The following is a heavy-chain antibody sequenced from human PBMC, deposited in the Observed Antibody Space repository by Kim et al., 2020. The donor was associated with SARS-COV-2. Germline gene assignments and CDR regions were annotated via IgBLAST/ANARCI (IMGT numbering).Heavy chain of an antibody. CDR3: AKRRDGSGTYYSDLDY. D-gene: IGHD3-10*01. Sequence: GGSLRLSCAASGFTFSSYAMIWVRQAPGKGLEWVSAISANGGSTYYADFVKGRFAISRDNSKNTVFLQVNSLRAEDTAVYYCAKRRDGSGTYYSDLDYWGQGTLVTVSS. CDR1: GFTFSSYA. CDR2: ISANGGST. J-gene: IGHJ4*02. V-gene: IGHV3-23*01.